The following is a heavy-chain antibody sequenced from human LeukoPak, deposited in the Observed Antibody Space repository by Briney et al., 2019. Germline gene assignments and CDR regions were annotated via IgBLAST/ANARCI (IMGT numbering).Heavy chain of an antibody. V-gene: IGHV3-30*18. CDR3: AKDIASHGSGSLIDY. J-gene: IGHJ4*02. CDR2: ISYDGSNK. Sequence: GRSLRLSCAASGFTFSSYGMHWVRQAPGKGLEWVAVISYDGSNKYYADSVKGRFTFSRDNSTNTLYLQMNSLRAEDTAVYYGAKDIASHGSGSLIDYWGQGTLVTVSS. D-gene: IGHD3-10*01. CDR1: GFTFSSYG.